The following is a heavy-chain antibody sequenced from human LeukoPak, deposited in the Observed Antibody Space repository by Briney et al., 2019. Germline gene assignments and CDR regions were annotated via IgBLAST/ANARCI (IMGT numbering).Heavy chain of an antibody. Sequence: SSETLSLTCTVSGGSVSSGSYYWSWIRQPPGKGLEWIGYIYYSGSTNYNPSLKSRVTISVDTSKNQFSLKLSPVTAADTAVYYCARGYCSGGSCYSGQYWFDPWGQGTLVTVSS. CDR2: IYYSGST. CDR3: ARGYCSGGSCYSGQYWFDP. V-gene: IGHV4-61*01. J-gene: IGHJ5*02. D-gene: IGHD2-15*01. CDR1: GGSVSSGSYY.